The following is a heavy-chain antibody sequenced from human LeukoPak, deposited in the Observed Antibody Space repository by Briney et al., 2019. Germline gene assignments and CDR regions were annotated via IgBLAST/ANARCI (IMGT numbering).Heavy chain of an antibody. CDR3: ARSLQLHVLRFLESGGYFDY. Sequence: SQTLSLTCTVSGGSISSGGYYWSWIRQHPGKGLEWIGYIYYSGSTYYNPSLKSRVTISVDTSKNQFSLKLSSVTAADTAVYYCARSLQLHVLRFLESGGYFDYWGQGTLVTVSS. D-gene: IGHD3-3*01. V-gene: IGHV4-31*03. CDR2: IYYSGST. CDR1: GGSISSGGYY. J-gene: IGHJ4*02.